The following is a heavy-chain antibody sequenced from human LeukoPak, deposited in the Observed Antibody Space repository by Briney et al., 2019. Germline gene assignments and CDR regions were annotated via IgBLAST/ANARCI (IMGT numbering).Heavy chain of an antibody. CDR1: GFTFSSYW. Sequence: GGSLRLSCAASGFTFSSYWMHWVRQAPGKGLVWVSRINSVGRSTNYADSVKGRFTISRDTDRNTMYLQMNSLRAGDTAVYFCTRGIVGATSDYWGQGTLVTVSS. J-gene: IGHJ4*02. CDR2: INSVGRST. V-gene: IGHV3-74*01. CDR3: TRGIVGATSDY. D-gene: IGHD1-26*01.